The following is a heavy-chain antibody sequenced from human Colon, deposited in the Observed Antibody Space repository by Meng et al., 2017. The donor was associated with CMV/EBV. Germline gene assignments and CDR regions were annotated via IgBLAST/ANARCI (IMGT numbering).Heavy chain of an antibody. CDR1: GFTLSDYW. J-gene: IGHJ6*02. D-gene: IGHD1-1*01. Sequence: GGSLRLSCAASGFTLSDYWMSWVRQAPGKGLEWVANIKQDGSERFYVDSVKGRFTISRDNARKSLYLQMNSLRAEDTAVYYCVRYENLQHGMDVWGQGTTVTVSS. CDR2: IKQDGSER. V-gene: IGHV3-7*01. CDR3: VRYENLQHGMDV.